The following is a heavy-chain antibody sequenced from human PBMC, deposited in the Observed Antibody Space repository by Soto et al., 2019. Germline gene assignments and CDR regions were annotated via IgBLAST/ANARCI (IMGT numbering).Heavy chain of an antibody. CDR1: GGSISSGDYY. Sequence: PSETLSLTCTVSGGSISSGDYYWSWIRQPPGKGLEWIGYIYYTGSTSYNPSLKSRLTISVDTSKNQLSLKLSSVTAADLSLYYCARGGHCTNGVCSALDYWGQGTLVTVSS. V-gene: IGHV4-30-4*01. CDR3: ARGGHCTNGVCSALDY. D-gene: IGHD2-8*01. CDR2: IYYTGST. J-gene: IGHJ4*02.